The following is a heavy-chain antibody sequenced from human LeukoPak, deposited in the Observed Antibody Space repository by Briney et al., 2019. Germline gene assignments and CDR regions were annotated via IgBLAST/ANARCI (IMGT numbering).Heavy chain of an antibody. J-gene: IGHJ4*02. CDR2: ISAKNGNI. D-gene: IGHD1-26*01. Sequence: ASVKVSCKASGYTFAGYYMHWVRQAPGQGLEWMGWISAKNGNIDYAQKFEGRLTMTADRSTSTAYMELRSLRSDDTAIYYCARRIVGGHLGDYWGQGTLVTVSS. CDR1: GYTFAGYY. CDR3: ARRIVGGHLGDY. V-gene: IGHV1-18*04.